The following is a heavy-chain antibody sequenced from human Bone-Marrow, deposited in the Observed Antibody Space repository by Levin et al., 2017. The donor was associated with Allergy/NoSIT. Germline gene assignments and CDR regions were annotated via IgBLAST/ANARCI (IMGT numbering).Heavy chain of an antibody. CDR3: ARGRSYGVATVTSTDY. V-gene: IGHV1-8*01. CDR2: MNPNSGNT. CDR1: GYTFTSYD. J-gene: IGHJ4*02. D-gene: IGHD4-17*01. Sequence: GASVKVSCKASGYTFTSYDINWVRQATGQGLEWMGWMNPNSGNTGYAQKFQGRVTMTRNTSISTAYMELSSLRSEDTAVYYCARGRSYGVATVTSTDYWGQGTLVTVSS.